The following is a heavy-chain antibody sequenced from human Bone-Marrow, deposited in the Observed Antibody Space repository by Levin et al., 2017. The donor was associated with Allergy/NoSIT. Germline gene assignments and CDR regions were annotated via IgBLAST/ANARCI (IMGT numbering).Heavy chain of an antibody. D-gene: IGHD3-9*01. CDR2: IIPMLGTA. J-gene: IGHJ6*02. CDR1: GGTFKSYA. CDR3: SYDTLTESYYYGMDV. V-gene: IGHV1-69*13. Sequence: ASVKVSCRASGGTFKSYAINWVRQAPGQGLEWMGGIIPMLGTANYAQNFQGRVTITADDFTSTVYMELRSLRSEDTAMYYCSYDTLTESYYYGMDVWGQGTTVTVSS.